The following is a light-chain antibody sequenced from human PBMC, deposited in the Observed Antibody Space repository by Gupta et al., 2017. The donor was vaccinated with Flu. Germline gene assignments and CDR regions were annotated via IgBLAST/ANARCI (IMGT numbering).Light chain of an antibody. V-gene: IGLV2-23*02. Sequence: SSDFGNFNLVPGYQQNRGKSPKVIIYDVNKRPSGVSDRFSGSKSGNTASLTISGRQAEDEADYYCCSYAGSNTVVFGGGTKLTVL. J-gene: IGLJ2*01. CDR2: DVN. CDR1: SSDFGNFNL. CDR3: CSYAGSNTVV.